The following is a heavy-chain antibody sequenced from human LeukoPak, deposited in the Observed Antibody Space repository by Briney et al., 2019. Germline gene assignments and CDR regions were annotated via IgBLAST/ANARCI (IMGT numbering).Heavy chain of an antibody. CDR2: IKQDGSEK. CDR1: GFTFSSYW. D-gene: IGHD3-10*01. CDR3: ARWEEFGAIDY. V-gene: IGHV3-7*03. Sequence: GGSPRLSCAASGFTFSSYWMSWVRQAPGKGLEWVANIKQDGSEKYYVDSVKGRFTISRDNAKNSLYLRMNSLRAEDTAVYYCARWEEFGAIDYWGQGTLVTVSS. J-gene: IGHJ4*02.